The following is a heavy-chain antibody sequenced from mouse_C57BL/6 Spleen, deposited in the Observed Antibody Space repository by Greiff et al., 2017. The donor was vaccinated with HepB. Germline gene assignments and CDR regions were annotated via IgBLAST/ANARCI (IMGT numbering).Heavy chain of an antibody. CDR2: IDPNSGGT. J-gene: IGHJ2*01. Sequence: QVQLKQPGAELVKPGASVKLSCKASGYTFTSYWMHWVKQRPGRGLEWIGRIDPNSGGTKYNEKFKSKATLTVDKPSSTAYMQLSSLTSEDSAVYYCASSGYDYFDYWGQGTTLTVSS. V-gene: IGHV1-72*01. CDR3: ASSGYDYFDY. CDR1: GYTFTSYW. D-gene: IGHD3-2*02.